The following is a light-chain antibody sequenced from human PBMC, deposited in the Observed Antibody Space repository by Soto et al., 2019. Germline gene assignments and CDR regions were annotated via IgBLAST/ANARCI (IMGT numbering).Light chain of an antibody. CDR1: PGSVSTSFF. Sequence: QTVVTQEPSLSVSPGKTVTLTCGRSPGSVSTSFFPSWYQQTPGQAPRTLIYDTDIRSSGVPDRFSGSILGNKAALTITGAQADDEGHHYCVLYMGSGISVFGGGTKLTVL. J-gene: IGLJ3*02. CDR3: VLYMGSGISV. V-gene: IGLV8-61*01. CDR2: DTD.